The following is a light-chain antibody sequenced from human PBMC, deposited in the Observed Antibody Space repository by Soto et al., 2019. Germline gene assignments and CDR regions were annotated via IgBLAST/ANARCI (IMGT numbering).Light chain of an antibody. CDR1: RSDVGTFNY. J-gene: IGLJ1*01. CDR3: SSYTTRNTEV. Sequence: QSVLTQPASVSGSPGPSISISCIGTRSDVGTFNYVSWYQHHPGKAPQLIIYDVTSRPSGVSNRFSASKSGNTASLTISGLQAEDEADYYCSSYTTRNTEVFGTGTKVTVL. CDR2: DVT. V-gene: IGLV2-14*03.